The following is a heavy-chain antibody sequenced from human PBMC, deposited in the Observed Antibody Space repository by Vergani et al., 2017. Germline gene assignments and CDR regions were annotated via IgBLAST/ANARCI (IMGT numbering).Heavy chain of an antibody. CDR1: GFTFTHYY. CDR2: ITPDGSEV. J-gene: IGHJ4*02. D-gene: IGHD6-13*01. CDR3: AKVGQPIAAAGTGNY. V-gene: IGHV3-74*01. Sequence: EVQLVESGGALVHPGGSLRLSCAASGFTFTHYYMHWVRQAPGEGLVWVSRITPDGSEVSYAGSVKGRFTFSRDNARNTLYLQMSSLRAEDAAVYYCAKVGQPIAAAGTGNYWGQGTLVTVSS.